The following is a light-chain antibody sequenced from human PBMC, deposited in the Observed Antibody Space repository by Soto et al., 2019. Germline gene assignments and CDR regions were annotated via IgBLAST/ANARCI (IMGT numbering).Light chain of an antibody. CDR2: AAS. J-gene: IGKJ1*01. CDR3: QNYNGAPWT. Sequence: DIQMTQSPSSLSASVGDRVTITCRASQGISNYLVWYQQKPGKVPKLLIYAASTLQSGVPSRFSGRGSGTDFTLTISSLQTEDVATYYCQNYNGAPWTFGQGTKVEIK. CDR1: QGISNY. V-gene: IGKV1-27*01.